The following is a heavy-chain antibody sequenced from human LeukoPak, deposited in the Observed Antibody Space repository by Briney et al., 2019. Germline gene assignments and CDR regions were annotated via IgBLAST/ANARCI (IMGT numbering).Heavy chain of an antibody. Sequence: PSETLSLTCAVYGGSFSGYYWSWIRQPPGKGLEWIGEINHSGSTNYNPSLKSRVTISVDSSKNQFSLKLSSVTAADTAVYYCASPKSCSGGSCYSSFDYWGQGTLVTVSS. CDR1: GGSFSGYY. J-gene: IGHJ4*02. D-gene: IGHD2-15*01. CDR2: INHSGST. V-gene: IGHV4-34*01. CDR3: ASPKSCSGGSCYSSFDY.